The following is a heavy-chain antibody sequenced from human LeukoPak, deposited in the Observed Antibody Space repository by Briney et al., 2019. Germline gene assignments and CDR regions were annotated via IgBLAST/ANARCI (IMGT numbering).Heavy chain of an antibody. J-gene: IGHJ4*02. V-gene: IGHV1-69*05. CDR1: GGTFSSYA. D-gene: IGHD1-26*01. Sequence: ASVKVSCKASGGTFSSYAISWVRQAPGQGLEWMGGIIPIFGTANYAQKFQGRVTITTDESTSTAYMELSSLRSEDTAVYYCATAELSGSYYFDYWGQGTLVTVSS. CDR2: IIPIFGTA. CDR3: ATAELSGSYYFDY.